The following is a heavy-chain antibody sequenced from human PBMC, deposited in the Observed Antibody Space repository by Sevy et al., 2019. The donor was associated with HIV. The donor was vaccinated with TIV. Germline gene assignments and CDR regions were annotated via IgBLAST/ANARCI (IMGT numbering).Heavy chain of an antibody. J-gene: IGHJ6*02. CDR1: GYTFTSYD. D-gene: IGHD3-3*01. Sequence: ASVKVSCKASGYTFTSYDINWVRQATGQGLEWMGWMNPNSGNTGYAQKFQGRVTMTRNTSISTAYMELSSLRSEDTAVYYCARVGDFWSGYPVYYYYYGMDVWGQGTTVTVSS. V-gene: IGHV1-8*01. CDR2: MNPNSGNT. CDR3: ARVGDFWSGYPVYYYYYGMDV.